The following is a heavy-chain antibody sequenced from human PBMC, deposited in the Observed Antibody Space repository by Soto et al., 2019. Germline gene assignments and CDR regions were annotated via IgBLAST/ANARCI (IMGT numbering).Heavy chain of an antibody. J-gene: IGHJ4*02. D-gene: IGHD1-26*01. CDR2: IYTSGST. CDR1: GDSMTKYY. V-gene: IGHV4-4*07. Sequence: QVQLQESGPGLVKPSETLSLTCTVSGDSMTKYYWSWIRQPAGKGLEWIGRIYTSGSTNYNPSLKIRVTMSIDTSNNHFSLSLKSVTAADTAVYYCARTVGAAYYFDFWGQGALVTVSS. CDR3: ARTVGAAYYFDF.